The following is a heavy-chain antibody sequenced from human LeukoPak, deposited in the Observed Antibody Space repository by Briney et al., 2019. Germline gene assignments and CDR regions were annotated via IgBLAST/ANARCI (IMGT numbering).Heavy chain of an antibody. J-gene: IGHJ4*02. CDR3: ARGAVIAHFDY. Sequence: GASGKVSCKASGSIFTAYNIHWVRQAPGHRLGWMGWIAPGDGNTKYSQKFQGRVTLTRDTSASTAYMELSSLTSEDTAVFYCARGAVIAHFDYWGQGTLVTVSS. D-gene: IGHD3-10*01. CDR1: GSIFTAYN. V-gene: IGHV1-3*01. CDR2: IAPGDGNT.